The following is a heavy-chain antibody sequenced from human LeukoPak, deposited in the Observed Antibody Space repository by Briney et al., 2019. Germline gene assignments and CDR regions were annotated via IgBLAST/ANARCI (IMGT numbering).Heavy chain of an antibody. CDR3: ARDKQWLVQNYFDY. D-gene: IGHD6-19*01. Sequence: PGGSLRLSCAASGFTFSSYWMSWVRQAPGKGLEWVANIKQDGSEKYYVDSVKGRFTISRDNAKNSLYLQMNSLRAEDTAVYYCARDKQWLVQNYFDYWGQGTLVTVSS. CDR2: IKQDGSEK. V-gene: IGHV3-7*01. CDR1: GFTFSSYW. J-gene: IGHJ4*02.